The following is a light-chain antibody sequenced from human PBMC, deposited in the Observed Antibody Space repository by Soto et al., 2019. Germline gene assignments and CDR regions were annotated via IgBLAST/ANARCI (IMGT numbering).Light chain of an antibody. Sequence: QSALTQPPSASGSPGQSVTISCTGTSSDVGGYNYVSWYHQHPGKAPKLMIYEVSKRPSGVPDRFSGSKSGNTASLTVSGLQAGDDGDYYCNTCAGNNILVLGGGTKLTVL. J-gene: IGLJ2*01. CDR3: NTCAGNNILV. CDR1: SSDVGGYNY. V-gene: IGLV2-8*01. CDR2: EVS.